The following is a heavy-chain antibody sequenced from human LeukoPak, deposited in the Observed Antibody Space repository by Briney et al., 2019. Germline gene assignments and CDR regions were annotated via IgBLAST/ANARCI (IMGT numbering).Heavy chain of an antibody. CDR2: IYSDNT. J-gene: IGHJ4*02. CDR1: GFTVSSNS. D-gene: IGHD6-6*01. Sequence: PGGSLRLSCTVSGFTVSSNSMSWVRQAPGKGLEWVSFIYSDNTHYSDSVKGRFTISRDNSKNTLYLQMNSLKASDTAMYYCARHGSLRYSSSMDYWGQGTLVTVSS. V-gene: IGHV3-53*01. CDR3: ARHGSLRYSSSMDY.